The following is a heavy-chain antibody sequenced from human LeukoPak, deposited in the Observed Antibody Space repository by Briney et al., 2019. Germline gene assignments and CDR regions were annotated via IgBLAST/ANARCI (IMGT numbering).Heavy chain of an antibody. CDR2: INKDGDAT. J-gene: IGHJ6*02. D-gene: IGHD1-26*01. V-gene: IGHV3-43*02. Sequence: GGSLRLSCTASGFTFGAYAMPWVRQVPGKGLEWVSLINKDGDATYYADSVNGRFSISRDNSKNSLYLQMNSLRSEDSALYYCATWAFYHGLDAWGRGSTVTVSS. CDR1: GFTFGAYA. CDR3: ATWAFYHGLDA.